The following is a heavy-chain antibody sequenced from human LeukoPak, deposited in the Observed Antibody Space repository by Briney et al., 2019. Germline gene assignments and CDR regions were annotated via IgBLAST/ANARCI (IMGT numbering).Heavy chain of an antibody. CDR1: GDSVSSNSAT. Sequence: SQTLSLTCVISGDSVSSNSATWNWIRQSPSRAFEWLGRTYYRSKWSSDYAVSVRIRITIDPDTSKNQSSLHLTSVSPEDTAMYYCARAESLTGQNWFDPWGQGTLVTVSS. J-gene: IGHJ5*02. CDR2: TYYRSKWSS. D-gene: IGHD1-14*01. CDR3: ARAESLTGQNWFDP. V-gene: IGHV6-1*01.